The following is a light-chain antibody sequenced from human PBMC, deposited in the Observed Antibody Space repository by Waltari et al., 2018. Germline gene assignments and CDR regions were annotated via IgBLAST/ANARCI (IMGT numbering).Light chain of an antibody. CDR1: HGINNF. CDR3: QSYDVAPYT. J-gene: IGKJ2*01. CDR2: GAS. Sequence: DIQMTQSPPSLSASVGDRVTITCRASHGINNFLAWYQQKSGKIPELLIYGASTLESGVPSRFSGSGSGTEFTLTISSLQPEDVATYFCQSYDVAPYTFGQGTKLEI. V-gene: IGKV1-27*01.